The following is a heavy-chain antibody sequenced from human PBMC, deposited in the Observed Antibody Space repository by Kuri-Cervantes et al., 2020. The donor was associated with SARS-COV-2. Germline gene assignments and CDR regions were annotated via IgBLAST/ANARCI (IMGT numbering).Heavy chain of an antibody. D-gene: IGHD3-10*01. CDR1: GFSLSNYW. V-gene: IGHV3-74*01. CDR2: INMGGTSI. CDR3: AKDERLSEGFGVNYFDY. J-gene: IGHJ4*02. Sequence: GESLKISCVVSGFSLSNYWMHWVRQAPGKGLVWLARINMGGTSISYADSVKGRFTISRDNAKNTLYLQMNSLRAEDTAVYYCAKDERLSEGFGVNYFDYWGQGTLVTVSS.